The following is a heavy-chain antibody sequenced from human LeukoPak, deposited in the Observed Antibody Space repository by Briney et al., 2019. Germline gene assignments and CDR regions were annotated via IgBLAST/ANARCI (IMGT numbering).Heavy chain of an antibody. Sequence: GAPLRLSCAASGFTLSSYAMHWLRHAPGRGLEWVAVISYDGSNKYHADSVKGRFTISRDNSKNTLYLQMNSLRAEDTAVYYCAKTERPYVFWRGPSDYWGQETLVTVSS. CDR2: ISYDGSNK. D-gene: IGHD3-3*01. CDR3: AKTERPYVFWRGPSDY. J-gene: IGHJ4*02. CDR1: GFTLSSYA. V-gene: IGHV3-30-3*02.